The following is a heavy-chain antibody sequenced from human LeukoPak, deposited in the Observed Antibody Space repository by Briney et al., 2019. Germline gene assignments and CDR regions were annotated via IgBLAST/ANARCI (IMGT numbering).Heavy chain of an antibody. CDR3: AHSSALDY. V-gene: IGHV3-30-3*01. Sequence: PGGSLRLSCAASGFTFSSYAMHWVRQAPGKGLEWVAVISYDGSNKYYADSVKGRFTISRDNSKNTLYLQMNSLRAEDTAVYYCAHSSALDYWGQGTLVTVSS. J-gene: IGHJ4*02. CDR2: ISYDGSNK. CDR1: GFTFSSYA. D-gene: IGHD3-22*01.